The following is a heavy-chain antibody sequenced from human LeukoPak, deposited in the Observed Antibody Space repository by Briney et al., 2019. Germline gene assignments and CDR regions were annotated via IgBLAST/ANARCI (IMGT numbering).Heavy chain of an antibody. J-gene: IGHJ5*02. D-gene: IGHD5-24*01. CDR1: GGSISSYY. V-gene: IGHV4-59*08. CDR3: ARLLRDGYNRGDNWFDP. CDR2: IYYSGST. Sequence: SETLSLTCTVSGGSISSYYWSWIRQPPGKGLEWIGYIYYSGSTNYNPSLKSRVTISVDTSKNQFSLKLSSVTAADTAVYYCARLLRDGYNRGDNWFDPWGQGTLVTVSS.